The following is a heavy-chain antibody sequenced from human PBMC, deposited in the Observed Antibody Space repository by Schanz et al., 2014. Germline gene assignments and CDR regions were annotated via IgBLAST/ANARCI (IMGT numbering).Heavy chain of an antibody. CDR1: GGSISSSNW. Sequence: QVQLQESGPGLVKPSGTLSLTCAVSGGSISSSNWWSWVRQPPGKGLEWIGEIYHSGSTNYKPSLKGRLTISADKSKNQSSLKLRSVTAADTAVYYCARRSVSPSGNSYGYVVAWFDPWGQGTLVTVSS. J-gene: IGHJ5*02. D-gene: IGHD5-18*01. V-gene: IGHV4-4*02. CDR3: ARRSVSPSGNSYGYVVAWFDP. CDR2: IYHSGST.